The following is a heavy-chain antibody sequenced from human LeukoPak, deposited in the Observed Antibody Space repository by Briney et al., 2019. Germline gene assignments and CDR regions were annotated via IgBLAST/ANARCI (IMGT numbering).Heavy chain of an antibody. CDR1: GGSFSGYY. J-gene: IGHJ4*02. D-gene: IGHD1-26*01. CDR3: ARVSYQEGADY. V-gene: IGHV4-34*01. CDR2: INHSGST. Sequence: SETLSLTCAVYGGSFSGYYWSWIRQPPGKGLEWIGEINHSGSTYYNPSLKSRVTISVDTSKKQFSLKLSFVTAADTAVYYCARVSYQEGADYWGQGTLVTVSS.